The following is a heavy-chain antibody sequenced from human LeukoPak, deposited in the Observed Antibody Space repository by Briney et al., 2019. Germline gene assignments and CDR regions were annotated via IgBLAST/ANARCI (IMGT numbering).Heavy chain of an antibody. D-gene: IGHD5-12*01. CDR3: ATMWLRLRHFDH. CDR2: ISGSGGST. V-gene: IGHV3-23*01. Sequence: QPGGCLRLSCAASGFTLSDYYMSWIRQAPGKGLEWVSAISGSGGSTYYADSVKGRFTISRDNSKNTLYLQMNSLRAEDTAVYYCATMWLRLRHFDHLGQGTLGTVSS. CDR1: GFTLSDYY. J-gene: IGHJ4*01.